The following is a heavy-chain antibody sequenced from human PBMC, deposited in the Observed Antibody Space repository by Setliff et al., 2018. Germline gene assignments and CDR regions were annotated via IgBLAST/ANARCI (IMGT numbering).Heavy chain of an antibody. J-gene: IGHJ4*02. CDR3: ARTYRLAAPSHFDY. CDR1: GYTFTKYW. CDR2: ISPGDSDT. D-gene: IGHD6-13*01. Sequence: GESLTISCEGSGYTFTKYWIGWVRQMPGKGLEWMGIISPGDSDTRYSPSFQGQVTISADKSISTAYLQWSSLKASDTAMYHCARTYRLAAPSHFDYWGQGTLVTVSS. V-gene: IGHV5-51*01.